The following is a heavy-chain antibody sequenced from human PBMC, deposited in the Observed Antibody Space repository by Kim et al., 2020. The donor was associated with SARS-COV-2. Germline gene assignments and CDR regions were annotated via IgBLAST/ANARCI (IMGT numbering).Heavy chain of an antibody. V-gene: IGHV3-11*06. CDR3: ARVVLGATDYYDY. J-gene: IGHJ4*02. D-gene: IGHD1-26*01. Sequence: ADSVKGRFTISRDNAKNSRYLHMNSLRADDTAVYYCARVVLGATDYYDYWGQGTLVTVSS.